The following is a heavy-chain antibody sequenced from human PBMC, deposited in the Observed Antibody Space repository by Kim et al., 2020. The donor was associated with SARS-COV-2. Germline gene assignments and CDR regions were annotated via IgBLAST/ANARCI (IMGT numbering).Heavy chain of an antibody. CDR1: GGSISSYY. Sequence: SETLSLTCTVSGGSISSYYWSWIRQPPGKGLEWIGYIYYSGSTNYNPSLKSRVTISVDTSKNQFSLKLSSVTAADTAVYYCAREDDCTNGVCWVDYWGQGTLVTVSS. D-gene: IGHD2-8*01. J-gene: IGHJ4*02. V-gene: IGHV4-59*13. CDR2: IYYSGST. CDR3: AREDDCTNGVCWVDY.